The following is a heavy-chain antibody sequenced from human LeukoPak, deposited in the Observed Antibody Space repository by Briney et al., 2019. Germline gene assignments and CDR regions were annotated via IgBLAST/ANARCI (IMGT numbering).Heavy chain of an antibody. Sequence: ASVKVSCRASGYTFTSYGISWVRQAPGQGLEWMGWISAYNGNTNYAQKLQGRVTMTTDTSTSTAYVELRSLRSDDTAVYYCARIPYWGYYDSSGYYFDYWGQGTLVTVSS. D-gene: IGHD3-22*01. CDR3: ARIPYWGYYDSSGYYFDY. V-gene: IGHV1-18*01. CDR2: ISAYNGNT. J-gene: IGHJ4*02. CDR1: GYTFTSYG.